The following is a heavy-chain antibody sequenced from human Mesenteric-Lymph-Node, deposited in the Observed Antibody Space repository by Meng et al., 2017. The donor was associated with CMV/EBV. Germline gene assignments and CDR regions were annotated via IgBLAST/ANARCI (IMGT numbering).Heavy chain of an antibody. V-gene: IGHV3-48*03. Sequence: GESLKISCAASGFTFSSYEMKWVRQAPGKGLEWVSYISSSGSTIYYADSVKGRFTISRDNAKNSLNLQMNSLRAEDTAVYYCARAGRFLETNIWFDPWGQGTLVTVSS. J-gene: IGHJ5*02. CDR1: GFTFSSYE. D-gene: IGHD3-3*01. CDR2: ISSSGSTI. CDR3: ARAGRFLETNIWFDP.